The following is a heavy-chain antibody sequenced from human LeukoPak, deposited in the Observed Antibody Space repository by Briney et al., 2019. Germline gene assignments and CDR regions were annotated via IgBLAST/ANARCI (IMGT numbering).Heavy chain of an antibody. CDR2: FDPEDGET. D-gene: IGHD1-14*01. J-gene: IGHJ5*02. Sequence: ASVKVSCKVSGYTLTELSMHWVRQAPGKGLEWMGGFDPEDGETIYAQKFQGRVTMTEDTSTDTAYMELSSLRSEDTAVYYCARIGQGSHWFDPWGQGTLVTVSS. CDR1: GYTLTELS. V-gene: IGHV1-24*01. CDR3: ARIGQGSHWFDP.